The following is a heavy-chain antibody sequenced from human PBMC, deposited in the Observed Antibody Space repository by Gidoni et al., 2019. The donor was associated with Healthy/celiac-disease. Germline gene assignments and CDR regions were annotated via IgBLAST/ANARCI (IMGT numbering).Heavy chain of an antibody. CDR3: ARQKYYDYVWGSYRQRYFDY. D-gene: IGHD3-16*02. J-gene: IGHJ4*02. CDR2: INHSGST. Sequence: QVQLQQWGAGLLKPSETLSLTCAVYGGSFSGYYWRWIRQPPGKGLEWIGEINHSGSTNYNPSLKSRVTISVDTSKNQFSLKLSSVTAADTAVYYWARQKYYDYVWGSYRQRYFDYWGQGTLVTVSS. CDR1: GGSFSGYY. V-gene: IGHV4-34*01.